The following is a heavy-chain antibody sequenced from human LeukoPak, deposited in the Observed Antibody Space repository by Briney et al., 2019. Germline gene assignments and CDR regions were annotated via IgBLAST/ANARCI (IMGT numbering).Heavy chain of an antibody. CDR1: GFTFSSYA. D-gene: IGHD1-26*01. J-gene: IGHJ6*03. CDR2: IKQDGSEK. CDR3: ARGYRDTYYYYYYMDV. Sequence: GGSLRLSCAASGFTFSSYAMSWVRQAPGKGLEWVANIKQDGSEKYYVDSVKGRFTISRDNAKNSLYLQMNSLRAEDTAVYYCARGYRDTYYYYYYMDVWGKGTTVTVSS. V-gene: IGHV3-7*01.